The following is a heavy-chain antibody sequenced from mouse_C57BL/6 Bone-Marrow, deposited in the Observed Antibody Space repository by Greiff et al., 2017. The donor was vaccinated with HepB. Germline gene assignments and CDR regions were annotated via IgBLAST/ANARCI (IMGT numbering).Heavy chain of an antibody. D-gene: IGHD1-1*01. J-gene: IGHJ1*03. CDR3: ARITTVVATEYFDV. CDR1: GFSLTSYA. Sequence: VMLVESGPGLVAPSQSLSITCTVSGFSLTSYAISWVRQPPGKGLEWLGVIWTGGGTNYNSALKSRLSISKDNSKSQVFLKMNSLQTDDTARYYCARITTVVATEYFDVWGTGTTVTVSS. CDR2: IWTGGGT. V-gene: IGHV2-9-1*01.